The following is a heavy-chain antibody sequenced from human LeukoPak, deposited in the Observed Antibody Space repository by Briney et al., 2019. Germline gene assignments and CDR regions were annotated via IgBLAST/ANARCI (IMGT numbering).Heavy chain of an antibody. CDR3: ARDVSDENGSASRIHLDS. Sequence: GGSLRLSCAASGFTFSNYWMTWVRQAPGKGLEWVANIRQDEREKNYVDSVKGRFTISRDNAKNSLILQMNRLRAEDTAVYYCARDVSDENGSASRIHLDSWGQGTLVSVSS. J-gene: IGHJ4*02. CDR2: IRQDEREK. V-gene: IGHV3-7*03. D-gene: IGHD6-6*01. CDR1: GFTFSNYW.